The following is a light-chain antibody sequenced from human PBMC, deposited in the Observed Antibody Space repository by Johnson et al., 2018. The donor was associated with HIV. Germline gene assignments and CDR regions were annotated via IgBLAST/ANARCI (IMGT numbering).Light chain of an antibody. V-gene: IGLV1-51*01. CDR3: GAWDGSLSVYV. J-gene: IGLJ1*01. CDR2: DNN. CDR1: SSNIGNNY. Sequence: QSILTQPPSVSAAPGQKVTISCSGSSSNIGNNYVSWYQQLPGTAPKLLIYDNNKRPSGIPDRFSGSKSGTSATLGITGLQTGDEADYYFGAWDGSLSVYVFGTWTKVTVL.